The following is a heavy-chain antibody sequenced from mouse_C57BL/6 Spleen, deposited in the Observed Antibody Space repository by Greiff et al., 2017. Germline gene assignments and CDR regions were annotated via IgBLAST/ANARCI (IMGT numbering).Heavy chain of an antibody. V-gene: IGHV14-2*01. Sequence: EVQLQQSGAELVKPGASVKLSCTASGFNIKDYYMHWVKQRTEQGLEWLGRIDPEVGETKSAPKFQGKATITADTSSNTAYLQLSSLTSEDTAVYYFASSQPGEIDYWGQGTTLTVSS. D-gene: IGHD6-1*01. CDR1: GFNIKDYY. J-gene: IGHJ2*01. CDR3: ASSQPGEIDY. CDR2: IDPEVGET.